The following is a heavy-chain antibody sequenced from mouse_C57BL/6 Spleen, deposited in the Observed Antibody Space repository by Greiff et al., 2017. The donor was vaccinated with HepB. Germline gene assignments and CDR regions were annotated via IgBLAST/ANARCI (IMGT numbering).Heavy chain of an antibody. D-gene: IGHD2-4*01. Sequence: EVQLQESGPGLVKPSQSLSLTCSVTGYSITSGYYWNWIRQFPGNKLEWMGYISYDGSNNYNPSLKNRISITRDTSKNQFFLKLNSVTTEDTATYYCAREGLRTAWFAYWGQGTLVTVSA. CDR1: GYSITSGYY. V-gene: IGHV3-6*01. J-gene: IGHJ3*01. CDR3: AREGLRTAWFAY. CDR2: ISYDGSN.